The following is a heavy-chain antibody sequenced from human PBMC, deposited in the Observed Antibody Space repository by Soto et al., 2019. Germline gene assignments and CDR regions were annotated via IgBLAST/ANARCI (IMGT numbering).Heavy chain of an antibody. CDR1: GFTFSSYW. V-gene: IGHV3-74*01. D-gene: IGHD2-2*01. CDR2: INSDGSST. Sequence: GGSLRLSCAASGFTFSSYWMHWVRQAPGKGLVWVSRINSDGSSTSYADSVKGRFTISRDNAKNTLYLQMNSLRAEDTAVYYCATYCSSTSCPEGFDYWGQGTLVTVSS. J-gene: IGHJ4*02. CDR3: ATYCSSTSCPEGFDY.